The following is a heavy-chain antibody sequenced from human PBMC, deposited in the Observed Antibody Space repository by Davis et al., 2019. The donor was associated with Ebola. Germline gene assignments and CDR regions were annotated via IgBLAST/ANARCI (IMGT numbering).Heavy chain of an antibody. CDR2: IYDTLNDIGVS. V-gene: IGHV4-30-2*01. CDR3: ARDGESYDY. J-gene: IGHJ4*02. D-gene: IGHD2-8*01. CDR1: GDSISRGVYS. Sequence: MPSETLSLTCAVSGDSISRGVYSWSWIRQPPGKGLEWIGYIYDTLNDIGVSSYNPSLESRVTMLVDRSKNQFSLTLSSVTAADTAVYYCARDGESYDYWGQGTLVTVSS.